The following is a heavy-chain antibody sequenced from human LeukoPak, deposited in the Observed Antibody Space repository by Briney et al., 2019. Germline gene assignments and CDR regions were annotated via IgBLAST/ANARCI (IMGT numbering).Heavy chain of an antibody. CDR2: IGISSGNT. Sequence: GGSLTLSCAASGCRISDYSMNWVRKAPGKGLEWISYIGISSGNTNYADSVKGRFTLSGDKAKTSLYLQMNSLRVEATAVYYCARDYKYAFDNWGQGTLVTVSS. CDR3: ARDYKYAFDN. D-gene: IGHD5-24*01. V-gene: IGHV3-48*01. CDR1: GCRISDYS. J-gene: IGHJ4*02.